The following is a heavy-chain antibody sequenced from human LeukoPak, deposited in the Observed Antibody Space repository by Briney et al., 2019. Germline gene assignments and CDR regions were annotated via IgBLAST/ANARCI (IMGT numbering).Heavy chain of an antibody. CDR1: GFTFSSYA. V-gene: IGHV3-23*01. D-gene: IGHD4/OR15-4a*01. CDR2: ISGSGGST. Sequence: GGSLRLSCGASGFTFSSYAMSWVRQAPGKGLEWVSAISGSGGSTYYADSVKGRFTISRDNSKNTLYLQMNSLRAEDTAVYYCARRAGAYSHPYDYWGQGTLVTVSS. CDR3: ARRAGAYSHPYDY. J-gene: IGHJ4*02.